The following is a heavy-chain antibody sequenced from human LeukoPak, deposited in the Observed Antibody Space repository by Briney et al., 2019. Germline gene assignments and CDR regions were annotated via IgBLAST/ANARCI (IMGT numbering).Heavy chain of an antibody. CDR3: ASAGDDY. CDR1: GFTFSSYW. J-gene: IGHJ4*02. Sequence: SGGSLRLSCAASGFTFSSYWMTWVRQAPGKGLEWVANIKHDGSEKNYVDSVKGRFIISRDNAKNSLYLQMNNLRAEDTAVYYCASAGDDYWGQGTQVTVSS. V-gene: IGHV3-7*01. CDR2: IKHDGSEK.